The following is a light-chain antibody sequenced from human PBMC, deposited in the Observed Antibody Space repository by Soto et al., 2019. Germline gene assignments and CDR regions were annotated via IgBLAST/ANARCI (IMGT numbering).Light chain of an antibody. CDR3: SSYTSSSTVG. CDR1: SSDVGGYNY. Sequence: QSALTQPASVSGSPGQSITISCTGTSSDVGGYNYVSWYQQHPGKAPKLMIYDVSNRPSGVSNRFSGSKSGNTASLTISGLQYEDEADYYCSSYTSSSTVGVGGGTKLPVL. J-gene: IGLJ2*01. V-gene: IGLV2-14*01. CDR2: DVS.